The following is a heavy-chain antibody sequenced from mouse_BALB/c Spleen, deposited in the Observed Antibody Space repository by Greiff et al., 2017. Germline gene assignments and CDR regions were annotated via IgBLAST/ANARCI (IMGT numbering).Heavy chain of an antibody. J-gene: IGHJ4*01. D-gene: IGHD2-2*01. V-gene: IGHV1S81*02. CDR3: ARSPGFYAMDY. Sequence: QVQLQQPGAELVKPGASVKLSCKASGYTFTSYWMHWVKQRPGQGLEWIGEINPSNGRTNYNEKFKSKATLTVDNSSSTAYMQLSSLTSEDSAVYYCARSPGFYAMDYWGQGTSVTVSS. CDR2: INPSNGRT. CDR1: GYTFTSYW.